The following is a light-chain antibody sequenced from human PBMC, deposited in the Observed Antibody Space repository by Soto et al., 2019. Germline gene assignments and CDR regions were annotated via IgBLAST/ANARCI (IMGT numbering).Light chain of an antibody. CDR2: GAS. CDR1: QSVSSSY. V-gene: IGKV3-20*01. Sequence: EIVLTQSPGTLSLSPGERATLSCRASQSVSSSYLAWYQQKPGQAPRLLIYGASSRATGIPDRFSGSGSGTDFTLTISRLEAEDFAVYYCQQYGNSPLTFGPGTKVDIK. J-gene: IGKJ3*01. CDR3: QQYGNSPLT.